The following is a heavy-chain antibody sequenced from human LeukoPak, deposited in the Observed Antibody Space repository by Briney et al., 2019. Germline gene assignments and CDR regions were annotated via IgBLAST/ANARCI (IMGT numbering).Heavy chain of an antibody. V-gene: IGHV1-46*01. CDR3: ARGPRYDFWSGYYYYYYMDV. J-gene: IGHJ6*03. CDR2: INPSGGST. D-gene: IGHD3-3*01. Sequence: ASVKVSCKASGYTFSSYYIHWVRQAPGQGLEWMGIINPSGGSTSYAQRFQGRVTMTRDMSTSTAYMELSSLRSEDTAVYYCARGPRYDFWSGYYYYYYMDVWGKGTTVTVSS. CDR1: GYTFSSYY.